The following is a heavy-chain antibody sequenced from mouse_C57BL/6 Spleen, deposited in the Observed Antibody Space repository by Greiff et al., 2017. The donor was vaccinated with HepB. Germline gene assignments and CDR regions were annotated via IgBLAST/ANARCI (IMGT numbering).Heavy chain of an antibody. D-gene: IGHD2-4*01. CDR2: INPSSGYT. Sequence: VKLQESGAELARPGASVKMSCKASGYTFTSYTMHWVKQRPGQGLEWIGYINPSSGYTKYNQKFKDKATLTADKSSSTAYMQLSSLTSEDSAVYYCARKDYDYAMDYWGQGTSVTVSS. CDR3: ARKDYDYAMDY. V-gene: IGHV1-4*01. CDR1: GYTFTSYT. J-gene: IGHJ4*01.